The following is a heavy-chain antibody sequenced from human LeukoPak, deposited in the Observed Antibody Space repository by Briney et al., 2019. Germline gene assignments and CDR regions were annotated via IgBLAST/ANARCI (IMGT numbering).Heavy chain of an antibody. CDR3: ARFSSIAAAFDY. CDR1: GGSFSTYY. D-gene: IGHD6-6*01. Sequence: PSETLSLTCTVSGGSFSTYYWSWIRQPAGKGLEWIGRIYTSGSTNYNPSLKSRVTMSVDTSKNQFSLNLSSVTAADTAVYYCARFSSIAAAFDYWGQGTLVTVSS. V-gene: IGHV4-4*07. CDR2: IYTSGST. J-gene: IGHJ4*02.